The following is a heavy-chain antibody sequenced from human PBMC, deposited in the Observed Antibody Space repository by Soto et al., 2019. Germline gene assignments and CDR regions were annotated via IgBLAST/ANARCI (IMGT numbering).Heavy chain of an antibody. Sequence: ASVKVSCKASGYTFTSNDINWVRQPTGQGLEWMGWMNPNSGKTVYAQKFQGRVTMTRNTSISTAYMELSSLRSEDTAVYYCARSIVVVTALDYWGQGTLVTVSS. J-gene: IGHJ4*02. D-gene: IGHD2-21*02. CDR2: MNPNSGKT. CDR1: GYTFTSND. V-gene: IGHV1-8*01. CDR3: ARSIVVVTALDY.